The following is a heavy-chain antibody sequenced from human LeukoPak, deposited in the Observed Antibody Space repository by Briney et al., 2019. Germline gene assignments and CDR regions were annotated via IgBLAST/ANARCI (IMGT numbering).Heavy chain of an antibody. J-gene: IGHJ4*02. CDR2: VNPNSGGT. Sequence: ASVKVSCKTSGYTFTGYYMHWVRQAPGQGLEWMGWVNPNSGGTKYAQKFQGRVTMTRDTSISTVYMELISLRSDDTAVYYCARWDYYDTSAYSGDFDYWGQGTLVTVSS. CDR3: ARWDYYDTSAYSGDFDY. V-gene: IGHV1-2*02. CDR1: GYTFTGYY. D-gene: IGHD3-22*01.